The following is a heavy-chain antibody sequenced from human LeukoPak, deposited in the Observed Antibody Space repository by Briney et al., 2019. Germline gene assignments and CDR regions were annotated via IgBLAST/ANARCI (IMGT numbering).Heavy chain of an antibody. CDR3: ARAPRHCSSTSCSNY. CDR1: GGSISSCNW. CDR2: IYHTGTT. V-gene: IGHV4-4*02. D-gene: IGHD2-2*01. Sequence: PSETLSLTCTVSGGSISSCNWWSWVRQPPGKGLEWIGEIYHTGTTNYYPSLKSRATISVDKSKNQFSLKLSSVTAADTAVYYCARAPRHCSSTSCSNYWGQGTLVTVSS. J-gene: IGHJ4*02.